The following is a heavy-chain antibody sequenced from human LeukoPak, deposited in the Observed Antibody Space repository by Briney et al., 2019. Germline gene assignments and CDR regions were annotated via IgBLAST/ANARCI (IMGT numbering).Heavy chain of an antibody. CDR2: IYYSGST. CDR3: ARLVAADGVDV. CDR1: GGSISSSSYY. V-gene: IGHV4-39*01. J-gene: IGHJ6*02. D-gene: IGHD2-15*01. Sequence: ASETLSLTCTVSGGSISSSSYYWGWIRQPPGKGLEWIGSIYYSGSTYYNPSLKSRVTISVDTSKNQFSLKLSSVTAADTAVYYCARLVAADGVDVWGQGTTVTVSS.